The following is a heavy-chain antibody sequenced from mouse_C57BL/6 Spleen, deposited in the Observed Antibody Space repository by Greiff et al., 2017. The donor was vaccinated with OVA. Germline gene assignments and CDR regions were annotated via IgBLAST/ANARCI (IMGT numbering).Heavy chain of an antibody. Sequence: EVQLQESGTVLARPGASVKMSCKTSGYTFTSYWMHWVKQRPGQGLEWIGAIYPGNSDTSYNQKFKGKAKLTAVTSASTAYMELSSLTNEDSAVYYGTRSGARDWFAYWGQGTLVTVSA. J-gene: IGHJ3*01. V-gene: IGHV1-5*01. CDR3: TRSGARDWFAY. D-gene: IGHD4-1*01. CDR1: GYTFTSYW. CDR2: IYPGNSDT.